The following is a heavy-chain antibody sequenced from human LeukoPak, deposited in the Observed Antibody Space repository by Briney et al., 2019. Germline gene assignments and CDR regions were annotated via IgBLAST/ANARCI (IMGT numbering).Heavy chain of an antibody. CDR2: INPNRGGT. J-gene: IGHJ4*02. Sequence: ASVKVSCKASGYTFTGYYMHWVRQAPGQGLEWMGWINPNRGGTNYAQKFQGRVTMTRDTSISTAYMELSRLRSDDTAVYYCARVPLESPPIYYYDSSGYSVDYFDYWGQGTLVTVSS. CDR1: GYTFTGYY. V-gene: IGHV1-2*02. D-gene: IGHD3-22*01. CDR3: ARVPLESPPIYYYDSSGYSVDYFDY.